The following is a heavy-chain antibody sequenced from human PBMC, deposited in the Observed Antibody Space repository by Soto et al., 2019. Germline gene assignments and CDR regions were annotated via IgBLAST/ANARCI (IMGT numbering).Heavy chain of an antibody. D-gene: IGHD3-3*01. J-gene: IGHJ5*02. CDR1: GFTFSRYS. V-gene: IGHV3-23*01. Sequence: GGSLRRSCAASGFTFSRYSITWVRQAAGKVLAWVSAISGSGGSTYYADSVKGRFTISRDNSKNTLYLQMNSLRAEDTAVYYCAKDRGDFWSGYPISPHWFDPWGQGTLVTVS. CDR2: ISGSGGST. CDR3: AKDRGDFWSGYPISPHWFDP.